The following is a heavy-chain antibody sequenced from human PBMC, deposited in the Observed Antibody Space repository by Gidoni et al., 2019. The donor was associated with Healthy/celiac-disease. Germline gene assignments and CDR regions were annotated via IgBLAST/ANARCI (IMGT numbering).Heavy chain of an antibody. Sequence: GLEWVSYISSSSSTIYYADSVKGRFTISRDNAKNSLYLQMNSLRAEDTAVYYCARGFGAQIWGQGTMVTVSS. J-gene: IGHJ3*02. CDR3: ARGFGAQI. CDR2: ISSSSSTI. V-gene: IGHV3-48*01. D-gene: IGHD3-10*01.